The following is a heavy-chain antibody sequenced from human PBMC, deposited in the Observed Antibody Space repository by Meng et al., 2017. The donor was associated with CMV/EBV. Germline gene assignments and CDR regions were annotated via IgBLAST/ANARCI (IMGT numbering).Heavy chain of an antibody. CDR3: ARDYDGSGEGYYYGMDV. V-gene: IGHV3-21*01. J-gene: IGHJ6*02. D-gene: IGHD3-10*01. Sequence: GESLKISCAASGFTFSSYSMNWVRQAPGKGLEWVSSISSSSSYIYYADSVKGRFTISRDNAKNSLYLQMNSLRAEDTAVYYCARDYDGSGEGYYYGMDVWGQGTTVTRLL. CDR2: ISSSSSYI. CDR1: GFTFSSYS.